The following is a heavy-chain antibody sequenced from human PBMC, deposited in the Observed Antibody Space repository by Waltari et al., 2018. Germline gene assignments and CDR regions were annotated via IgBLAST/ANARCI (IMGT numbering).Heavy chain of an antibody. Sequence: QVHLVQSGAEVKKPGASVKVSCKAAGNTCPSLPIHGVRQAPGQRLEWMGSINAGSGNTKYSQRFQGRVTITRDTSASTVYMELSSLRSEDTAVYSCARPWSDYGDYAWFDPWGQGTLVTVSS. CDR3: ARPWSDYGDYAWFDP. D-gene: IGHD4-17*01. CDR1: GNTCPSLP. J-gene: IGHJ5*02. CDR2: INAGSGNT. V-gene: IGHV1-3*01.